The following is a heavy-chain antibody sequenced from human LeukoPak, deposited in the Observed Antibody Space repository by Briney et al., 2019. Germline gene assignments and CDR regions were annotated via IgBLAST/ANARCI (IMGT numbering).Heavy chain of an antibody. CDR2: IVPISGTT. CDR3: ATKIDILTASGLGPHIPHYFDY. D-gene: IGHD3-9*01. V-gene: IGHV1-69*13. Sequence: SVKVSCKTSGGTFTTYAISWVRQAPGQGLEWMGGIVPISGTTNYAQKSQGRVTITADESTDTAYMELSSLRSEDTAVYYCATKIDILTASGLGPHIPHYFDYWGQGTLVTVSS. CDR1: GGTFTTYA. J-gene: IGHJ4*02.